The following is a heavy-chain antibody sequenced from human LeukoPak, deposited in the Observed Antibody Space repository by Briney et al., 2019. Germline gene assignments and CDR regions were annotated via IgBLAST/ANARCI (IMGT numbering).Heavy chain of an antibody. CDR3: GRDMDV. V-gene: IGHV3-7*01. J-gene: IGHJ6*02. CDR1: GFSFSGYW. Sequence: GGSLRLSCTASGFSFSGYWMSWVRQSPGKGLEWVANINQDGSGKYYVDSVKGRLTISRDNAKSSLYLQMNTLRAEDTAVYYCGRDMDVWGQGTTVTVSS. CDR2: INQDGSGK.